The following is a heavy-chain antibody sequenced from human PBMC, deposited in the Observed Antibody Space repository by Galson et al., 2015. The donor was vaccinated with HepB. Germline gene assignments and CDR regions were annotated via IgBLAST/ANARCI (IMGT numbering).Heavy chain of an antibody. CDR3: ARGGDSSGQKKYGLDI. Sequence: SLRLSCAASDFIVSDKYMSWVRQAPEKGLEWVSAVSGGGTPYYADSVKGRFTISRDKSKNMVFLQMNSLTVKDTAVYYCARGGDSSGQKKYGLDIWGQGSKVTVSS. CDR2: VSGGGTP. CDR1: DFIVSDKY. D-gene: IGHD3-22*01. J-gene: IGHJ3*02. V-gene: IGHV3-53*05.